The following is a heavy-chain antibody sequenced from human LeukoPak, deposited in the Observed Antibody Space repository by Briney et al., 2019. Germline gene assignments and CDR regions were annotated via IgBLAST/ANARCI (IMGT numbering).Heavy chain of an antibody. V-gene: IGHV1-46*04. Sequence: ASVKVSCKASGYTFISYYMHWLRQAPGQGLEWMGIINPSGGSTSYAQKLQGRVTMTRDMSTSTVYMELSSLRSEDTAVYYCARDSDTLVRGVINWFDPWGKGTLVTVSS. CDR1: GYTFISYY. D-gene: IGHD3-10*01. CDR3: ARDSDTLVRGVINWFDP. J-gene: IGHJ5*02. CDR2: INPSGGST.